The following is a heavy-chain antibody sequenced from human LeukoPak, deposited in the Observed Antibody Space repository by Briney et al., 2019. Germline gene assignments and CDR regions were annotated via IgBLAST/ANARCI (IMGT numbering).Heavy chain of an antibody. D-gene: IGHD3-10*01. J-gene: IGHJ4*02. CDR3: ARGGNRFGGFYFDY. CDR1: ADSLSSGGHC. CDR2: IHHSGSS. Sequence: KPSETLSLTCTVSADSLSSGGHCWAWIRQLPGKGLESIGFIHHSGSSRHNPSLKDRVAISVDASRKQFALRLSSVTAADTAIYYCARGGNRFGGFYFDYWGQGIQVIVSS. V-gene: IGHV4-31*03.